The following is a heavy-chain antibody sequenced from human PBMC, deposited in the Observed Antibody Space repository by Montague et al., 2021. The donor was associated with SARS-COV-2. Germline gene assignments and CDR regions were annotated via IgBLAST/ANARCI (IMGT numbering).Heavy chain of an antibody. J-gene: IGHJ4*02. D-gene: IGHD4/OR15-4a*01. CDR1: GGSISSSNW. Sequence: SETLSLTCAVSGGSISSSNWWSWVRQPSGKGLEWIGEIHHSGSTNYNPSLKSRVTMSVDRSKNHFSLRLSSVTAADTAMYYCARGGYGGWTGYYFDYWGQGTLVTVSS. CDR2: IHHSGST. V-gene: IGHV4-4*02. CDR3: ARGGYGGWTGYYFDY.